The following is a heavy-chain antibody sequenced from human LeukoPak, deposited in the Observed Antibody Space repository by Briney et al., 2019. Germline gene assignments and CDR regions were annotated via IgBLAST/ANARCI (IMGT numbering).Heavy chain of an antibody. V-gene: IGHV4-59*01. CDR2: TYYSGST. D-gene: IGHD3-9*01. CDR3: AGSLTGPYNWFDP. Sequence: PSETLSLTCTVSGGSISSYYWSWIRQPPGRGLEWIGFTYYSGSTNYNPSLKSRVTISLDTSKNQFSLKLSSVTAADTAVYYCAGSLTGPYNWFDPWGQGTLVTVSS. CDR1: GGSISSYY. J-gene: IGHJ5*02.